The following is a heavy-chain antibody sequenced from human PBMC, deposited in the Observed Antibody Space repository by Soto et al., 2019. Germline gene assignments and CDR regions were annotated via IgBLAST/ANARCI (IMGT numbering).Heavy chain of an antibody. J-gene: IGHJ6*02. V-gene: IGHV3-33*01. CDR3: ARDRYSSGETCYGDWDYYYGIDV. D-gene: IGHD2-15*01. Sequence: QVQLVESGGGVVQPGRSLRLSCAASGFTFTKYGMHWVRQAPGKGLEWVAVIWYDGSNKYYVDSVKGRFTISRDNSKNTLYLQMNDLRAEDTAVYYCARDRYSSGETCYGDWDYYYGIDVWGQGTTVTVSS. CDR2: IWYDGSNK. CDR1: GFTFTKYG.